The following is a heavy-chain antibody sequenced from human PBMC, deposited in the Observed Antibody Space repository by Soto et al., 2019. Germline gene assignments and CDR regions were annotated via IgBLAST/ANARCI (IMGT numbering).Heavy chain of an antibody. CDR1: GFTFSSYG. J-gene: IGHJ4*02. CDR2: ISYDGSNK. D-gene: IGHD2-15*01. V-gene: IGHV3-30*18. Sequence: QVQLVESGGGVVQPGRSLRLSCAASGFTFSSYGMHWVRQAPGKGLEWVAVISYDGSNKYYADSVKGRFTISRDNSKNTLYLQMNSLRAEDTAVYYCAKDSPRYCSGGSCYFPDYWGQGTLVNVSS. CDR3: AKDSPRYCSGGSCYFPDY.